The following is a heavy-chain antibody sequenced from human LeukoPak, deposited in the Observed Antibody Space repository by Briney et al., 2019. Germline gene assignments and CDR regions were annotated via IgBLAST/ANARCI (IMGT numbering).Heavy chain of an antibody. CDR2: IYPGDSDT. CDR3: AREDGNSKYYFDY. CDR1: GXSFTYYC. V-gene: IGHV5-51*01. Sequence: GESLKISFKGSGXSFTYYCIGWVRQMPGKGLEWMGIIYPGDSDTRYRPSFQGQVTISVDMSISTAYLQWSSLKASDTAMYYCAREDGNSKYYFDYWGQGTLVTVSS. D-gene: IGHD1-1*01. J-gene: IGHJ4*02.